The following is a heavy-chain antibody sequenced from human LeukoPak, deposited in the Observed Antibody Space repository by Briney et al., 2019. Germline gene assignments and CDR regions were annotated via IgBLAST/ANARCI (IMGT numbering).Heavy chain of an antibody. CDR3: ARDPTYYYDSSGPSNDAFDI. CDR1: GYIFTSYA. J-gene: IGHJ3*02. V-gene: IGHV7-4-1*02. D-gene: IGHD3-22*01. CDR2: INTNTGNP. Sequence: ASVKVSCKASGYIFTSYALNWVRRAPGQGLEWMGWINTNTGNPMYAQGFTGRFVFSLDTSVSTAYLQISSLKTEDTAVYYCARDPTYYYDSSGPSNDAFDIWGQGTMVTVSS.